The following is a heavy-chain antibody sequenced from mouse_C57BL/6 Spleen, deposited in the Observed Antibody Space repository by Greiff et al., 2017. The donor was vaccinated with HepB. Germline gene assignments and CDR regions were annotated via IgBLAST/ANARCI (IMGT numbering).Heavy chain of an antibody. CDR1: GFTFSSYG. CDR2: ISSGGSYT. J-gene: IGHJ4*01. Sequence: EVKLVESGGDLVKPGGSLKLSCAASGFTFSSYGMSWVRQTPDKRLEWVATISSGGSYTSYPDRVKGRCTISRDNAKNTLYLQMSSLKSEDTAMYYCARLDYVYDGHAMDYWGQGTSVTFSS. D-gene: IGHD2-2*01. V-gene: IGHV5-6*01. CDR3: ARLDYVYDGHAMDY.